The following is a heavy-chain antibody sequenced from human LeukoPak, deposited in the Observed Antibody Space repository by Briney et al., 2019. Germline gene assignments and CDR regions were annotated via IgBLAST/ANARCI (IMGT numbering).Heavy chain of an antibody. CDR3: ANTHPLPYYYDSSGYYC. J-gene: IGHJ4*02. CDR2: INPNSGGT. D-gene: IGHD3-22*01. V-gene: IGHV1-2*02. Sequence: ASAKVSCKASGYTFTGYYMHWVRQAPGQGLEWMGWINPNSGGTNYAQKFQGRVTMTRDTSISTAYMELSRLRSDDTAVYYCANTHPLPYYYDSSGYYCWGQGTLVTVSS. CDR1: GYTFTGYY.